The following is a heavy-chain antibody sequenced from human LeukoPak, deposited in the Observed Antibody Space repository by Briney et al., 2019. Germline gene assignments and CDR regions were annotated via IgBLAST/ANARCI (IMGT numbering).Heavy chain of an antibody. V-gene: IGHV1-2*04. J-gene: IGHJ5*02. CDR3: ARAGRSMVRGVKGGCWFDP. D-gene: IGHD3-10*01. CDR2: INPNSGGT. Sequence: AVPVSRKASGYSFTGYYMHWLRQAPGQGLEWMGWINPNSGGTNYAQKLQGWGTMTRDTSINTAHMELSRLRSDDTAVYYGARAGRSMVRGVKGGCWFDPWGQGTLVTVSS. CDR1: GYSFTGYY.